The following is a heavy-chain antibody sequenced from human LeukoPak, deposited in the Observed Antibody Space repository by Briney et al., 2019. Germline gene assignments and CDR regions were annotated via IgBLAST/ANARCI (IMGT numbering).Heavy chain of an antibody. CDR1: GGSFSGYY. Sequence: PSETLSLTCAVYGGSFSGYYWSWIRQPPGKGLEWIGYIYYSGSTNYSPSLKSRVTISLDTSKNQFSLKLNSVTAADTAVYYCARVSLAGRTVDYWGQGTLVTVSS. CDR2: IYYSGST. V-gene: IGHV4-59*01. J-gene: IGHJ4*02. CDR3: ARVSLAGRTVDY.